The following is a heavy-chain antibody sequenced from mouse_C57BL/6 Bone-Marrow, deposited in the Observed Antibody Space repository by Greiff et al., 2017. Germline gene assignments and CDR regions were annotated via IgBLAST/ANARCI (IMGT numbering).Heavy chain of an antibody. CDR2: INRDGGST. CDR1: EYEFPSHD. Sequence: EVQRVESGGGLVQPGESLKLSCESNEYEFPSHDMSWVRKTPEKRLELVAAINRDGGSTYYPDTMERRFIISRDNTKKTLYLQMSSLRSEDTALYYCARLGGRRYAMDYWGQGTSVTVSS. CDR3: ARLGGRRYAMDY. D-gene: IGHD2-12*01. V-gene: IGHV5-2*01. J-gene: IGHJ4*01.